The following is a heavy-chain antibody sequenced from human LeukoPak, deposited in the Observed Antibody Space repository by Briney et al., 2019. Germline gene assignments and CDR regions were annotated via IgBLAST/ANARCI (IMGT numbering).Heavy chain of an antibody. CDR1: GFTFSSYA. D-gene: IGHD6-13*01. Sequence: PGGSLRLSCAASGFTFSSYAMHWVRQAPGKGLEWVAFIRYDGSNKYYADFVKGRFTISRDNSKDTLCLQMNSLRAEDTAVYYCAKVEYTTSWYGVGSLDYWGQGTLVTVSS. V-gene: IGHV3-30*02. CDR2: IRYDGSNK. J-gene: IGHJ4*02. CDR3: AKVEYTTSWYGVGSLDY.